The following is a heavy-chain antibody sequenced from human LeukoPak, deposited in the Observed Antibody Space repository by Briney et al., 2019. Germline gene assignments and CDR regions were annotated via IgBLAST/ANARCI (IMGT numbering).Heavy chain of an antibody. J-gene: IGHJ4*02. CDR1: GFTVSSNY. V-gene: IGHV3-21*01. Sequence: GGSLRLSCAASGFTVSSNYMNWVRQAPGKGLEWVSSISGISSYIYYADSVKGRFTMSRDNAKNSVYLQMNSLRAEDTAVYYCARVADFWSGYWGYDYWGQGTLVTVSS. CDR3: ARVADFWSGYWGYDY. D-gene: IGHD3-3*01. CDR2: ISGISSYI.